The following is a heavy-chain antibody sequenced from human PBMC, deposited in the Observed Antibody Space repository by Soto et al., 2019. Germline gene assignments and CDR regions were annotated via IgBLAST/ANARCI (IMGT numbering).Heavy chain of an antibody. Sequence: GESLKISCMGSGYRFNNYWIGWVRQMPGKGLEWMGIIYPGDSDTRYSPSFEGQVTISADKSISTAYLQWSSLKASDTAMYYCERFGITMLRGDMDVWGQGTKGTAP. CDR1: GYRFNNYW. J-gene: IGHJ6*02. CDR3: ERFGITMLRGDMDV. CDR2: IYPGDSDT. V-gene: IGHV5-51*01. D-gene: IGHD3-10*01.